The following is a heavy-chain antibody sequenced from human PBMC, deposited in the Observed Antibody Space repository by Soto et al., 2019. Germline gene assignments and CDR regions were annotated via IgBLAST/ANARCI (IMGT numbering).Heavy chain of an antibody. CDR3: ARVLWPYYFDY. V-gene: IGHV4-61*01. D-gene: IGHD3-10*01. CDR1: GGSVSSGSYY. J-gene: IGHJ4*02. Sequence: QVQLQESGPGLVKPSETLSLTCTVSGGSVSSGSYYWSWIRQPPGKGLEWIGYIYYSGSTNYNPSLKSRVTISVDTSKNQFSLKLSSVTAADTAVYYCARVLWPYYFDYWGQGTLVTVSS. CDR2: IYYSGST.